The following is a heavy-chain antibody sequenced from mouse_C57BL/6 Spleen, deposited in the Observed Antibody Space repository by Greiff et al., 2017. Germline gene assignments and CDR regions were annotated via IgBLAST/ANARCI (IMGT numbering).Heavy chain of an antibody. CDR2: ISSGSSTI. Sequence: EVMLVESGGGLVKPGGSLKLSCAASGFTFSDYGMHWVRQAPEKGLEWVAYISSGSSTIYYADTVKGRFTISRDNAKNTLFLQMTSLRSEDTAMYYCARSYAMDYWGKGTSVTVSS. CDR1: GFTFSDYG. V-gene: IGHV5-17*01. CDR3: ARSYAMDY. J-gene: IGHJ4*01.